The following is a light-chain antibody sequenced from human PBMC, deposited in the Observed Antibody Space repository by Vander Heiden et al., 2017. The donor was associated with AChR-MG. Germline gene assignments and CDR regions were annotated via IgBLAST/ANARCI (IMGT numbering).Light chain of an antibody. CDR2: GAS. Sequence: EIVMTQSPATLSVSPGERATISCRASQSISRNLAWYQQKPGQPPKLLIYGASTRATGIPARFSGSGSGTEFTLTISSLQSEDFAVYYCQQYDNWPPRTFGQGTKLEIK. V-gene: IGKV3-15*01. CDR3: QQYDNWPPRT. J-gene: IGKJ2*01. CDR1: QSISRN.